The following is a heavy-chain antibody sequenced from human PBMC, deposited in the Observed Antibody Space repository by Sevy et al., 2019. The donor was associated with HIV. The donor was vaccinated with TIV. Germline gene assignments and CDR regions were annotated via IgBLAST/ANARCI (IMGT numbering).Heavy chain of an antibody. V-gene: IGHV3-33*01. CDR1: GFTFSSYA. Sequence: GGSLRLSCAASGFTFSSYAMHWVRQAPVKGLEWVGFIWHDGSQKYYADSVRGRFTFSRDNSKNPLFLQVSSLRAEDTAVYYCARGRVGATTSYYFDYWGQGTLVTVSS. J-gene: IGHJ4*02. CDR2: IWHDGSQK. D-gene: IGHD1-26*01. CDR3: ARGRVGATTSYYFDY.